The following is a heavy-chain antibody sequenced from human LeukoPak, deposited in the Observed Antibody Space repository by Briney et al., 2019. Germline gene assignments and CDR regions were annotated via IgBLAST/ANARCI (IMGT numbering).Heavy chain of an antibody. D-gene: IGHD1-1*01. J-gene: IGHJ1*01. Sequence: GGSLRLSCAASRLTLSRYWMTWVRQAPGKGLEWVANINQDGNKKYYVDSVKGRFTISRDNAKNSLYLQMNSLRVEDTAVYYCAEGTTGWGQGTLVTVSS. CDR2: INQDGNKK. CDR3: AEGTTG. CDR1: RLTLSRYW. V-gene: IGHV3-7*01.